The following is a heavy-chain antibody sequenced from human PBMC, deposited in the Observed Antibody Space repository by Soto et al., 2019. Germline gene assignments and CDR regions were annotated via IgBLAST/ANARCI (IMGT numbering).Heavy chain of an antibody. CDR3: ASSVLVTKPEAENWFGP. D-gene: IGHD2-21*02. J-gene: IGHJ5*02. CDR1: GGTFSSYT. V-gene: IGHV1-69*02. Sequence: QVQLVQSGAEVKKPGSSVKVSCKASGGTFSSYTISWVRQAPEQGLEWLGRIIPIPGIANYAQKFQDRVTITADNTKRTSYIALSSLSSEDTAVYYCASSVLVTKPEAENWFGPCGQGTLYTVSS. CDR2: IIPIPGIA.